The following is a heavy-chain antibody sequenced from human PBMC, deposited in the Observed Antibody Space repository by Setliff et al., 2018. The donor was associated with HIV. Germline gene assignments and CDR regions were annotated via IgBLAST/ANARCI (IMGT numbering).Heavy chain of an antibody. V-gene: IGHV4-34*01. J-gene: IGHJ4*02. Sequence: SETLSLTCAVYGGSFSGYWSWVRQPPGKGLEWLGEITPSGDTNYIPSLKSRVTMSLDTSKNQFSLNLNSVTAADTAVYYCSNWNTTVDADSWGQGTLVTVSS. CDR1: GGSFSGY. D-gene: IGHD1-1*01. CDR3: SNWNTTVDADS. CDR2: ITPSGDT.